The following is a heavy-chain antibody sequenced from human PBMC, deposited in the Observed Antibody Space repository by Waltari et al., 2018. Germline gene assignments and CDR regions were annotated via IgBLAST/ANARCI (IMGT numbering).Heavy chain of an antibody. J-gene: IGHJ6*03. CDR3: AGGDYSGTYYSYYYYMDV. Sequence: QVQLVQSGAEVKKPGSSVKVSCKASGGTFSSYAISWVRQAPGQGLEWMGGIIPSFGPANYPQKFQGRVTITADESTSTAYMELSSLRSEDTAVYYCAGGDYSGTYYSYYYYMDVWGKGTTVTIS. V-gene: IGHV1-69*12. CDR2: IIPSFGPA. D-gene: IGHD1-26*01. CDR1: GGTFSSYA.